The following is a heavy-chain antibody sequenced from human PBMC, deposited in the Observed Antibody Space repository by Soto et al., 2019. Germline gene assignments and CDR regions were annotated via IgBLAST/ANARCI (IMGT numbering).Heavy chain of an antibody. D-gene: IGHD3-10*01. CDR3: ASSYGSGYRAFDY. V-gene: IGHV1-69*02. CDR1: GDTFNFYS. J-gene: IGHJ4*02. CDR2: VNPILSMS. Sequence: QVQLVQSGAEVKRPGSSVKVSCKASGDTFNFYSINWVRQAPGVGLEWVGRVNPILSMSNYAQRFQGRVTLKPNKXTSTAYMELRSLRSEDTAIYYCASSYGSGYRAFDYWGQGALVTVSS.